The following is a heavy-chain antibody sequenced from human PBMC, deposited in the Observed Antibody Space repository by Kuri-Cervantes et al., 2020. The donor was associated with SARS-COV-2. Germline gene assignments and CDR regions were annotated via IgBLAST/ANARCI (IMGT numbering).Heavy chain of an antibody. CDR1: GESFSGHY. D-gene: IGHD5-12*01. CDR2: INHSGST. Sequence: ESLKISCAVYGESFSGHYWTWIRQPPGKGLEWIGEINHSGSTNYNPSLKSRVTISVDTSKNQFSLKVNSVTAADTAVYYCAREEESGYDGGVCGYWGQGTLVTVSS. J-gene: IGHJ4*02. V-gene: IGHV4-34*01. CDR3: AREEESGYDGGVCGY.